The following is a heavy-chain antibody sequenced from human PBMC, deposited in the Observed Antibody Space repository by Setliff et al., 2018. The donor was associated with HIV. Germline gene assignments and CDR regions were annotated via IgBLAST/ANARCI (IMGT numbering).Heavy chain of an antibody. CDR1: GYSFTKYV. J-gene: IGHJ4*02. CDR3: ARQDIPTGYYLFDY. CDR2: INAGNDNT. V-gene: IGHV1-3*01. D-gene: IGHD3-9*01. Sequence: ASVKVSCKASGYSFTKYVMHWVRQAPGQRLEWMGWINAGNDNTKCSQKFQGRVTITRDTSASTAYMELSSLTSDDTALYYCARQDIPTGYYLFDYWGQGTQVTVSS.